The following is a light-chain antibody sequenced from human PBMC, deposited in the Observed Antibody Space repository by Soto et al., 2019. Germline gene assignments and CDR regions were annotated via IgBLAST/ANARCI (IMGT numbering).Light chain of an antibody. V-gene: IGLV1-44*01. CDR2: TNN. CDR3: AAWDDSLNGLV. CDR1: SSNIGINT. J-gene: IGLJ1*01. Sequence: QSVPTQPPSTSGTPGQRVPISCSGSSSNIGINTVSWYQQLPGTAPKLLIYTNNQRPSGVPDRFSVSKSGTSASLAISGLQSEDEADYYCAAWDDSLNGLVFGTGSKV.